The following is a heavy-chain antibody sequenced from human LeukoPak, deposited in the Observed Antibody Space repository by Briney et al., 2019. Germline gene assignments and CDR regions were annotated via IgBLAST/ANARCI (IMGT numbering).Heavy chain of an antibody. CDR3: ARGYSSSWFSDAFDI. CDR1: GGTFSSYA. V-gene: IGHV1-69*04. CDR2: IIPILGIA. J-gene: IGHJ3*02. Sequence: SVKVSCKASGGTFSSYAISWVQQAPGQGLEWMGRIIPILGIANYAQKFQGRVTITADKSTSTAYMELSSLRSEDTAVYYCARGYSSSWFSDAFDIWGQGTMVTVSS. D-gene: IGHD6-13*01.